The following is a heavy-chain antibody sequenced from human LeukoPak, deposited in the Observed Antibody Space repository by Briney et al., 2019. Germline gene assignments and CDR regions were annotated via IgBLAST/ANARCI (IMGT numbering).Heavy chain of an antibody. CDR1: GFTFSSYA. CDR3: GRASVGGGFDY. CDR2: IHSGGSI. Sequence: GGSLRLSCAASGFTFSSYAMHWVRQAPGKGLEWVSFIHSGGSIDYADSVKGRFTISRDNYKNTLYLQMNSLRAEDTAVYYCGRASVGGGFDYWGQGTLVTVSS. J-gene: IGHJ4*02. D-gene: IGHD2-15*01. V-gene: IGHV3-66*01.